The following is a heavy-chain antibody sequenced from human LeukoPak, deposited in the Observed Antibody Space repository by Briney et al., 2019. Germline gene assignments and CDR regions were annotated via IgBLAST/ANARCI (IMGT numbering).Heavy chain of an antibody. CDR1: GGSISSFY. CDR3: AGGGPGSGWHYYLDY. J-gene: IGHJ4*02. D-gene: IGHD3-22*01. V-gene: IGHV4-59*13. CDR2: ISYSGST. Sequence: SETLSLTCTVSGGSISSFYWSWIRQPPGKGLEWIGFISYSGSTNYNPSLRGRVTISVDTSKNQFSLNLSSVTGADTAVYYCAGGGPGSGWHYYLDYWGQGTLVTVSS.